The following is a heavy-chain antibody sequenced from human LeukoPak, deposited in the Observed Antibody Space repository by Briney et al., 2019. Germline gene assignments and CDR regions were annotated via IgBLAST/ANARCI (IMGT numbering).Heavy chain of an antibody. CDR3: ASAGIAVAGAHY. CDR1: GFTFSSYS. J-gene: IGHJ4*02. V-gene: IGHV3-21*01. D-gene: IGHD6-19*01. Sequence: PGGSLRLSCAASGFTFSSYSMNWVRQAPGKGLEWVSSISSSSSYIYYADSVKGRFTISRDNAKNSLYLQMNSLRAEDTAVYYCASAGIAVAGAHYWGQGTLVTVSS. CDR2: ISSSSSYI.